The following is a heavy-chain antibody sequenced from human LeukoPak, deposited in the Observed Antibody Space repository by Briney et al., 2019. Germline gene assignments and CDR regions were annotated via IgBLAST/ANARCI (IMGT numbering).Heavy chain of an antibody. CDR2: ISSDGSST. CDR3: ARDQRVTGRPDIDY. D-gene: IGHD6-6*01. CDR1: GFTFRNHW. J-gene: IGHJ4*02. Sequence: PGGSLRLSCAASGFTFRNHWMHWVRQTPGKGLVWVSRISSDGSSTTYAGSVKGRFTISRDNAKNTLYLQMNNLRAEDTATYYCARDQRVTGRPDIDYWGQGTLVIVSS. V-gene: IGHV3-74*03.